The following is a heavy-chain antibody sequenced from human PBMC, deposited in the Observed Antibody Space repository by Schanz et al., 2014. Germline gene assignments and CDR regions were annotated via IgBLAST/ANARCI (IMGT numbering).Heavy chain of an antibody. Sequence: EVQLVESGGGLVQPGGSLRLSCAASGFTFSGYSMNWVRQAPGKGLEWVAYISSSSTIHYADSVKGRFTMSRDNAKNSVFLQMNSLRAEDTAVYYCVRDSFFAFDYWGQGTLVTVSS. CDR2: ISSSSTI. J-gene: IGHJ4*02. CDR3: VRDSFFAFDY. V-gene: IGHV3-48*01. CDR1: GFTFSGYS. D-gene: IGHD3-3*01.